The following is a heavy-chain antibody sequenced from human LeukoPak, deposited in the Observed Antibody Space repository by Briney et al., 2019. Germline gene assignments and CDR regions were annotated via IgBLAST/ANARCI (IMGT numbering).Heavy chain of an antibody. J-gene: IGHJ5*02. D-gene: IGHD3-10*01. CDR2: IYYSGSP. V-gene: IGHV4-39*07. Sequence: SETLSLTCTVSGGSISSSSYYWGWIRQPPGKGLEWIGSIYYSGSPYYNPSLKSRVTISVDTSKKQFSLKLSSVTAADTAVYYCARDGSYYYGSFWFDPWGQGTLVTVSS. CDR1: GGSISSSSYY. CDR3: ARDGSYYYGSFWFDP.